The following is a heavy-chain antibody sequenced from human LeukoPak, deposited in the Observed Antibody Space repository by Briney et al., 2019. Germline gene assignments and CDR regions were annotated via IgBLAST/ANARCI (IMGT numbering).Heavy chain of an antibody. D-gene: IGHD1-26*01. J-gene: IGHJ4*02. CDR3: ARGGQVVGGSTVYFDY. CDR2: IYHSGST. V-gene: IGHV4-4*02. Sequence: SETLSLTCAVSGGSISSTHWWSWVRQPPGKGLEWIGEIYHSGSTNYNPSLKSRVTISVDKSKNQFSLKLSSVTAADTAVYYCARGGQVVGGSTVYFDYWGQGTLVTVSS. CDR1: GGSISSTHW.